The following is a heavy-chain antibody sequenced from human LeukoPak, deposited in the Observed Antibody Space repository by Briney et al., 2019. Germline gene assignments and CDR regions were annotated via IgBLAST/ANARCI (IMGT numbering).Heavy chain of an antibody. CDR3: ARESVVAATPWGD. CDR1: GFTFSRYW. CDR2: FNADDKTT. J-gene: IGHJ4*02. D-gene: IGHD2-15*01. Sequence: GGSLRLSCAASGFTFSRYWLHWVRQPPGKGLVWVSRFNADDKTTSYADSVKGRFTTSGDDARKTLYLQMNSLRAEDTAVYYCARESVVAATPWGDWGQGTLVTVSS. V-gene: IGHV3-74*01.